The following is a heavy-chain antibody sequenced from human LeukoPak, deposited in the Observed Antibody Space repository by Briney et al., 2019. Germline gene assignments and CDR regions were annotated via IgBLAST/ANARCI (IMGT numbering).Heavy chain of an antibody. CDR2: IIPIFGTA. V-gene: IGHV1-69*05. CDR1: GCTFSSYA. Sequence: GASVKVSCKASGCTFSSYAISWVRQAPGQGLEWMGWIIPIFGTANYAQKFQGRVTMTTDESTSTAYMELSSLRSEDTAVYYCARGRVLRYCDWLSPWGQGTLVTVSS. CDR3: ARGRVLRYCDWLSP. J-gene: IGHJ5*02. D-gene: IGHD3-9*01.